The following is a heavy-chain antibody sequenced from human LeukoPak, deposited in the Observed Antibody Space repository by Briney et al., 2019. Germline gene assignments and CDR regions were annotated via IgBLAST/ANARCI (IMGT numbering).Heavy chain of an antibody. V-gene: IGHV4-39*01. D-gene: IGHD3-10*01. J-gene: IGHJ6*03. CDR3: ASMLRGVIVGPNYYSYYTDV. CDR1: GGSIGSHLFY. CDR2: IYYSGST. Sequence: PSETLSLTCTASGGSIGSHLFYWAWIRQPQGKGLEWIGSIYYSGSTYYNPSLMGRVTISVDTSQNQFSVRLTSVTAADTAVYYCASMLRGVIVGPNYYSYYTDVWGPGATVTVS.